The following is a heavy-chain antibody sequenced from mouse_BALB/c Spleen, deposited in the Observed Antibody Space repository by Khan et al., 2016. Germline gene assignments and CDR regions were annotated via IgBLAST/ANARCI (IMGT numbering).Heavy chain of an antibody. CDR1: GYSLANYG. Sequence: QIQLVQSGPELKKPGETVKISCKASGYSLANYGVIWVKQAPGQGLKWMVWINTYTGETIYTDDFKGRFAFSLETSANIVYLQINNLKPEDTATYFCARDFGNYGYFDVWGAGTTVTVSS. J-gene: IGHJ1*01. D-gene: IGHD2-1*01. CDR3: ARDFGNYGYFDV. V-gene: IGHV9-3-1*01. CDR2: INTYTGET.